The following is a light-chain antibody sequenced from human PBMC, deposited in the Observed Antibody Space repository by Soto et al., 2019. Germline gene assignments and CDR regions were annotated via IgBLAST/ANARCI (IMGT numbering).Light chain of an antibody. CDR3: SSYTASSTWV. V-gene: IGLV2-14*01. Sequence: QSALTQPASVSGSPGQSITISCAGSSSDVGGYNYVSWYQQHPGKAPKLMIYHVTNRPSGASDRFSGSKSGNMASLTISGLQAEDEADYYCSSYTASSTWVFGGGTKLTVL. CDR1: SSDVGGYNY. J-gene: IGLJ3*02. CDR2: HVT.